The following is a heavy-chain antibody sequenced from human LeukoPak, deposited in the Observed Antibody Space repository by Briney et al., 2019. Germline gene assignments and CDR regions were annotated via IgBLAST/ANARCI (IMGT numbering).Heavy chain of an antibody. Sequence: SETLSLTCAVYGGSFSGYYWSWIRQPPGKGLEWIGEINHSGSTNYNPSLKSRVTISVDTSKNQFSLKLSSVTAADTAVYYCARGTLTMVRGVRWFDPWGQGTLVTVSS. J-gene: IGHJ5*02. D-gene: IGHD3-10*01. CDR2: INHSGST. CDR1: GGSFSGYY. CDR3: ARGTLTMVRGVRWFDP. V-gene: IGHV4-34*01.